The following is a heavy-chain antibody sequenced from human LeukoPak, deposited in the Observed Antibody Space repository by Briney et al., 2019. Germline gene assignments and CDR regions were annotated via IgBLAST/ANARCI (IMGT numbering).Heavy chain of an antibody. CDR2: IYYSGST. D-gene: IGHD2-15*01. Sequence: PSETLSLTCTVSGVSISSYYWSWLRQPPGKGLEWIGYIYYSGSTNYNPSLKSRVPISVDTSKNQFSLKLSSVTAADTAVYYCARVSGYCSGGSCYSWFYYGMDVWGQGTTVTVSS. V-gene: IGHV4-59*01. CDR3: ARVSGYCSGGSCYSWFYYGMDV. CDR1: GVSISSYY. J-gene: IGHJ6*02.